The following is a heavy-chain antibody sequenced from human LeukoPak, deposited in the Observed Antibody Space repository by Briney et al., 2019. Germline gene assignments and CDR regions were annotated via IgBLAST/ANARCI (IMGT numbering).Heavy chain of an antibody. V-gene: IGHV3-30*04. CDR1: GFTFSSYA. CDR3: ARDAVDRYFDY. CDR2: ISYDGSNK. Sequence: GGSLRLSCAASGFTFSSYAMHWVRQAPGKGLEWVAVISYDGSNKYYADSVKGRFTISRDNSKNTLYLQMNSLRAGDTAVYYCARDAVDRYFDYWGQGTLVTVSS. J-gene: IGHJ4*02. D-gene: IGHD1-14*01.